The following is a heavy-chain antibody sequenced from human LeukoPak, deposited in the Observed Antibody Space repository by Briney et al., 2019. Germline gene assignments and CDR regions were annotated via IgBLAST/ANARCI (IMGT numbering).Heavy chain of an antibody. V-gene: IGHV3-30*02. Sequence: GGSLRLSCVASGFTFSNYWMHWVRQAPGKGLEWVASIRYDGSNKYYADSVKGRFTISRDNSKNTLYLQMNSLRAEDTAVYYCAKPSRDSSSWYDLGYYYYMDVWGKGTTVTISS. D-gene: IGHD6-13*01. CDR3: AKPSRDSSSWYDLGYYYYMDV. CDR2: IRYDGSNK. CDR1: GFTFSNYW. J-gene: IGHJ6*03.